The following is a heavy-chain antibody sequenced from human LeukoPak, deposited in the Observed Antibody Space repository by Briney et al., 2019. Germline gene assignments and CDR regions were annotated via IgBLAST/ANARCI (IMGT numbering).Heavy chain of an antibody. CDR1: GGTFSSYA. D-gene: IGHD3-16*01. V-gene: IGHV1-69*13. CDR2: IIPIFGTA. CDR3: AREGEAFGDNWFDP. J-gene: IGHJ5*02. Sequence: SVKVSCKASGGTFSSYAISWVRQAPGQGLEWMGGIIPIFGTANYAQKFQGRVTITADESTSTAYMELSSLRSEDTAAYYCAREGEAFGDNWFDPWGQGTLVTVSS.